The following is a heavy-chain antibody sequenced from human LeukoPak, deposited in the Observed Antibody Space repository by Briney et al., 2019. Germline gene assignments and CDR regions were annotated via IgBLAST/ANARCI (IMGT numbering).Heavy chain of an antibody. D-gene: IGHD1-26*01. V-gene: IGHV3-64*01. Sequence: GESLQISCAASGFTFSNFSMHWVRQAPGKGLEYVSAISSNGGRTYYANSVKGRFTISRDNSKNTLYLQMGSLRAEDMAVYYCARGSVGAQHWGQGILVTVSP. CDR3: ARGSVGAQH. CDR2: ISSNGGRT. CDR1: GFTFSNFS. J-gene: IGHJ4*02.